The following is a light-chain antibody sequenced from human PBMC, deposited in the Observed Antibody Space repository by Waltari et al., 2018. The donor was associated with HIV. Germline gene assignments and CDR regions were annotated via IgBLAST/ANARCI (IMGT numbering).Light chain of an antibody. V-gene: IGLV1-44*01. CDR1: SSKLGSNT. Sequence: QSELTQPPSTSGAPGQRVTISCSGSSSKLGSNTVNWSQHLPGATPKLLIYGKDQWPSGVPDRFSGSKSGTSASLAISGLLSEDEGDYYCATWDDSLKGVIFGGGTKLTVL. CDR3: ATWDDSLKGVI. J-gene: IGLJ2*01. CDR2: GKD.